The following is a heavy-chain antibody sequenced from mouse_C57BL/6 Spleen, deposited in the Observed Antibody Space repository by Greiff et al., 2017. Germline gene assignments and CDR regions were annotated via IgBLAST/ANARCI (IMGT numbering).Heavy chain of an antibody. CDR3: ARTLDGAMDY. CDR1: GYTFTSYW. V-gene: IGHV1-50*01. D-gene: IGHD2-3*01. Sequence: VQLQQPGAELVKPGASVKLSCKASGYTFTSYWMQWVKQRPGQGLEWIGEIDPSDSYTNYNQKFKGKATLTVDTSSSTAYMQLSSLTSEDSAVYYCARTLDGAMDYWGQGTSVTVSS. CDR2: IDPSDSYT. J-gene: IGHJ4*01.